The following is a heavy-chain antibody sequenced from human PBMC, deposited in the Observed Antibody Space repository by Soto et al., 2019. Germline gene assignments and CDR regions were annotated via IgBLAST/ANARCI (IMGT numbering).Heavy chain of an antibody. CDR3: ARDLPEGWVSSSQNGIDY. CDR2: MYYSGTT. Sequence: SETLSLTCTVSGGSISNGAYYWSWIRQYPGKGLEWIVYMYYSGTTYYNPSLRSRVTISVDTSKNQFSLKVSSVTAADTAVYYCARDLPEGWVSSSQNGIDYWGQGTLVTVSS. CDR1: GGSISNGAYY. D-gene: IGHD6-13*01. V-gene: IGHV4-31*03. J-gene: IGHJ4*02.